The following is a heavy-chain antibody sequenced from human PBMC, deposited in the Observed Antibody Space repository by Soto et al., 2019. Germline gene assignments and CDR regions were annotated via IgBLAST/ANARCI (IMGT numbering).Heavy chain of an antibody. D-gene: IGHD5-12*01. CDR3: ARADGYNYIHDY. CDR2: IYNMGST. Sequence: QVQLQESGPGLVKPSETLSLTCTVFGGSISRYYWSWIRQPPGKGLEWIGFIYNMGSTNYNPSLERRATISVAPSTNQHPLELTAVPAADTAVYYCARADGYNYIHDYWGQVTLVTVSS. V-gene: IGHV4-59*01. CDR1: GGSISRYY. J-gene: IGHJ4*02.